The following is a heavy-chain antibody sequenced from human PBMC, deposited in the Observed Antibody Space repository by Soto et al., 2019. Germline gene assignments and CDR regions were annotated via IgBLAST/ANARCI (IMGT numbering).Heavy chain of an antibody. D-gene: IGHD2-21*02. CDR1: GGTFSSYA. J-gene: IGHJ6*02. CDR2: IIPIFGTA. V-gene: IGHV1-69*13. CDR3: ARRVVVTAISDENYYYYGMDV. Sequence: SVKVSCKASGGTFSSYAISWVRQAPGQGLEWMGGIIPIFGTANYAQKFQGRVTITADESTSTAYMELSSLRSEDTAAYYCARRVVVTAISDENYYYYGMDVWGQGTTVTVSS.